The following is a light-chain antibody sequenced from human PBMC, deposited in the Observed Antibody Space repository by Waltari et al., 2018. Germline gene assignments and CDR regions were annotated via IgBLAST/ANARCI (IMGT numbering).Light chain of an antibody. CDR1: NSDVGGYNY. CDR2: DVS. V-gene: IGLV2-14*03. J-gene: IGLJ3*02. Sequence: QSALTQPASVSGSPGQSITISCTGTNSDVGGYNYVSWYQQHPGKAPKLMIYDVSNRPSGVSNRFSGSKSGNTASLTISGLQAEDEADYYCRSFTSSNSWVFGGGTKLTVL. CDR3: RSFTSSNSWV.